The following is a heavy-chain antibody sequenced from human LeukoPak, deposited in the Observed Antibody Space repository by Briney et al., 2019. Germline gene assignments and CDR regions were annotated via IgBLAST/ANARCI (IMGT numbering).Heavy chain of an antibody. D-gene: IGHD3-22*01. CDR3: ASQIPYYYDSSGYSYYFDY. V-gene: IGHV4-61*05. Sequence: SETLSLTCTVSGGSISSSSYYWGWIRQPPGKGLEWIGYIYYSGSTNYNPSLKSRVTISVDTSKNQFSLKLSSVTAADTAVYYCASQIPYYYDSSGYSYYFDYWGQGTLVTVSS. J-gene: IGHJ4*02. CDR1: GGSISSSSYY. CDR2: IYYSGST.